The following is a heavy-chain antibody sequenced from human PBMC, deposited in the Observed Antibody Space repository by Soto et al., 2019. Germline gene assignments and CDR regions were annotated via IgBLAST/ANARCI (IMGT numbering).Heavy chain of an antibody. CDR2: IYYSGST. CDR1: GGSISSGDYY. D-gene: IGHD2-15*01. Sequence: SETLSLTCTVSGGSISSGDYYWSWIRQPPGKGLEWIGYIYYSGSTYYNPSLKSRVTISVDTSKNQFSLKLSSVTAADTAVYYCAGGKKINWFDPWGQGTLVTVSS. J-gene: IGHJ5*02. CDR3: AGGKKINWFDP. V-gene: IGHV4-30-4*01.